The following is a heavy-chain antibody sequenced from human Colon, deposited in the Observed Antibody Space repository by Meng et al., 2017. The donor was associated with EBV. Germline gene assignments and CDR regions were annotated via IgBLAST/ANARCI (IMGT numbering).Heavy chain of an antibody. CDR3: ARGPGGSYYLYYFDY. Sequence: GQLQQGGAGLLKPSETLSLPGAVYGGSFSGYYWSWIRQPPEKGLEWIEEINHSGSTNYTPSLKSRVTISVDTSKKQFSLKLSSVTAADTAVYYCARGPGGSYYLYYFDYWGQGTLVTVSS. CDR1: GGSFSGYY. D-gene: IGHD1-26*01. J-gene: IGHJ4*02. CDR2: INHSGST. V-gene: IGHV4-34*01.